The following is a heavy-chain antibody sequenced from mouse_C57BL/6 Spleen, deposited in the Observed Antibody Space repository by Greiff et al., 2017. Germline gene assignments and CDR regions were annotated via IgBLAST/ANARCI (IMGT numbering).Heavy chain of an antibody. CDR1: GYTFTSYW. Sequence: VQLQQPGAELVMPGASVKLSCKASGYTFTSYWMHWVKQRPGQGLEWIGEIDPSDSYTNYNQKFKGKSTLSVDKSSSTAYMQLSSLTSEDSAVYYCARGFITTVVAGLYYAKDYWGQGTSVTVSS. CDR2: IDPSDSYT. CDR3: ARGFITTVVAGLYYAKDY. D-gene: IGHD1-1*01. J-gene: IGHJ4*01. V-gene: IGHV1-69*01.